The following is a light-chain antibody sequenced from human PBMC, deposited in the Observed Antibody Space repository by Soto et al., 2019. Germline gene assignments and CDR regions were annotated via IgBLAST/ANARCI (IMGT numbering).Light chain of an antibody. Sequence: QSVLTQPASVSGSPGQSFTISCTGTSXDVGGYNYVSWYQQHPGKGPKLMIYEVSNRPSGVSNRFSGSKSGNTATLTISGLQAEDEADYYCSSDTSTTTRVFGTGPKVTVL. V-gene: IGLV2-14*03. CDR2: EVS. CDR1: SXDVGGYNY. CDR3: SSDTSTTTRV. J-gene: IGLJ1*01.